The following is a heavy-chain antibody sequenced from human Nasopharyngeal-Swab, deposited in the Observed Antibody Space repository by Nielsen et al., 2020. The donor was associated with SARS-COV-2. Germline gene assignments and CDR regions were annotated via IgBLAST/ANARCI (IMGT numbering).Heavy chain of an antibody. CDR3: ARGIIAAAED. Sequence: GESLKISCAASGFTFTSYDIHWVRQAPGKGLEWVAVISYDGSTKYYADSVKGRFTVSRDNSKNTLYLQMNSLRAEDTAVYYCARGIIAAAEDWGQGTLATVSS. V-gene: IGHV3-30-3*01. CDR2: ISYDGSTK. CDR1: GFTFTSYD. J-gene: IGHJ4*02. D-gene: IGHD6-13*01.